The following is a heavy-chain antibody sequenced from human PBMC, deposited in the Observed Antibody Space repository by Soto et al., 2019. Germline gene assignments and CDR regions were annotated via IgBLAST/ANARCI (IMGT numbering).Heavy chain of an antibody. CDR1: GFTFSSYW. D-gene: IGHD3-16*01. CDR3: ARVGGAYLGYYYYGMDV. V-gene: IGHV3-7*01. CDR2: IKQDGSEK. J-gene: IGHJ6*02. Sequence: GGSLRLSCAASGFTFSSYWMSWVRQAPGKGLEWVANIKQDGSEKYYVDSVKGRFTISRDNAKNSLYLQMNSLRAEDTAVYYCARVGGAYLGYYYYGMDVWGQGTTVTVS.